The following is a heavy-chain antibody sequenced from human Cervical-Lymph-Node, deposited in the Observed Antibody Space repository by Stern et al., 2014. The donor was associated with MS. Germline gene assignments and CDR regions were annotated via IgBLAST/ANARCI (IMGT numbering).Heavy chain of an antibody. V-gene: IGHV1-69*01. CDR1: GGTFNVYA. J-gene: IGHJ6*02. CDR3: SRDARHTHHYVLDV. Sequence: QVQLVQSGAEVKKPGSAVKISCKASGGTFNVYAINWLRQAPGQGLEWMGGIITIIGTANYAQKFQRRVTITADGSTRSSSMQLSSLRSDDTTVYYCSRDARHTHHYVLDVWGQGTTVTVSS. D-gene: IGHD6-6*01. CDR2: IITIIGTA.